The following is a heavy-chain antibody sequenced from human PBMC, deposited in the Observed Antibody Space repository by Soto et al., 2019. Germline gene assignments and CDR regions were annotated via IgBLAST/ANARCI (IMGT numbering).Heavy chain of an antibody. CDR1: GYTFTSYD. CDR2: MNPNSGNT. V-gene: IGHV1-8*01. CDR3: ATDLSGYYHTFAQ. J-gene: IGHJ4*02. D-gene: IGHD3-22*01. Sequence: ASVKVSCKASGYTFTSYDINWVRQATGQGLEWMGWMNPNSGNTGYAQKFQGRVTMTRNTSISTAYMELSSLRSEDTAVYYCATDLSGYYHTFAQWGQGTLVTVSS.